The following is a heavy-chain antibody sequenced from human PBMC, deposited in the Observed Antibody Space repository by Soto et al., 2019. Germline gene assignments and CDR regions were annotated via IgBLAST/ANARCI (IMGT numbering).Heavy chain of an antibody. V-gene: IGHV4-59*01. J-gene: IGHJ4*02. Sequence: QVQLQESGPGLVKPSETLSLTCTVSGGSISSYYWRWIRQPPGKGLEWIGYMYYSGSTNYNPSLKSRVTISVDTSKNQFSLKLSSVTAADTAVYYCARGSYYFDYWGQGTLVTVSS. CDR3: ARGSYYFDY. CDR2: MYYSGST. D-gene: IGHD1-26*01. CDR1: GGSISSYY.